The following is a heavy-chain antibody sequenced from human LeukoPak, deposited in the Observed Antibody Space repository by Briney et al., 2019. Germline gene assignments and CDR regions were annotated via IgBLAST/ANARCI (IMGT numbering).Heavy chain of an antibody. CDR1: GGSFSGYY. CDR2: INHSGST. V-gene: IGHV4-34*01. J-gene: IGHJ5*02. Sequence: SETLSLTCAVYGGSFSGYYWSWSRQPPGKGLEWIGEINHSGSTNYNPSLKSRVTISVDTSKNQFSLKLSSVTAADTAVYYCARVQDWFDPWGQGTLVTVSS. CDR3: ARVQDWFDP.